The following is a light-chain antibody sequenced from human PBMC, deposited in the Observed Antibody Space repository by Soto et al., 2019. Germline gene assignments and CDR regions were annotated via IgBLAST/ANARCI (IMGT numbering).Light chain of an antibody. CDR1: QNILSN. CDR3: QQYNNWPIT. Sequence: ETVMTQSPATMSVSPGERATLSCRASQNILSNLAWYQQKPGQAPRLLIYGASTRATGIPARFSGSGSGTEFTLTISSLQSEDFEIYYCQQYNNWPITFGQGTRLEIK. J-gene: IGKJ5*01. CDR2: GAS. V-gene: IGKV3-15*01.